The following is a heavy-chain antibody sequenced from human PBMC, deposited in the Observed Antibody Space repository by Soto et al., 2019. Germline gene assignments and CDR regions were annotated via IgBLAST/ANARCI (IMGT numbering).Heavy chain of an antibody. D-gene: IGHD2-15*01. CDR3: ASNYCSGGSCYFGDYYYSMDV. CDR1: GGSISSGGYY. Sequence: SETLSLTCTVSGGSISSGGYYWSWIRQHPGKGLEWIGYIYYSGSTYYNPSLKSRVTISVDTSKNQFSLKLSSVTAADTAVYYCASNYCSGGSCYFGDYYYSMDVWGQGTTVTVSS. CDR2: IYYSGST. J-gene: IGHJ6*02. V-gene: IGHV4-31*03.